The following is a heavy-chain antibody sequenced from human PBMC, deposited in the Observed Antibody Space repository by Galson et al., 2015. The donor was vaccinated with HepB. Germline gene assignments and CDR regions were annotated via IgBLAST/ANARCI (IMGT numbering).Heavy chain of an antibody. D-gene: IGHD3-22*01. CDR1: GFTSSNFG. Sequence: SLRLSCAATGFTSSNFGLHWVRQAPGKGLEWLAVISSDGSDYYYADSVKGRFIISGDNSKNTLFLQMNRLRAEDTAIYYCARDRDNSGYFHDAFDLWGQGTMGTVAS. CDR2: ISSDGSDY. CDR3: ARDRDNSGYFHDAFDL. J-gene: IGHJ3*01. V-gene: IGHV3-30*03.